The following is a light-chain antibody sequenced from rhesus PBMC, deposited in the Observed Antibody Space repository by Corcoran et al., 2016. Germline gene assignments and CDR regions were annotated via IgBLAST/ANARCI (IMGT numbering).Light chain of an antibody. CDR2: KVT. CDR1: QSLLHSNGNTY. J-gene: IGKJ2*01. Sequence: DIVMTQTPLSLPGTPGEPASISCRSSQSLLHSNGNTYLDWYLQKPGQTQRLLIYKVTNRESGVPDRFRGRGSGTDFTLKISRVEPEDVGAYYCMQSTKDSFGKGTKVEIK. CDR3: MQSTKDS. V-gene: IGKV2S2*01.